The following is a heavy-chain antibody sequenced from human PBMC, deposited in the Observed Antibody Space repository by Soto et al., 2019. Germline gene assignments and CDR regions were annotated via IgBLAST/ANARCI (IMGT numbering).Heavy chain of an antibody. CDR1: GFTFSSYA. J-gene: IGHJ6*03. D-gene: IGHD3-3*01. V-gene: IGHV3-23*01. CDR2: ISGSGGIT. CDR3: ARAAHYDFWSGYYYMDV. Sequence: EVQLLESGGGLVQPGGSLRLSCATSGFTFSSYAMAWVRQAPGKGLEWVSAISGSGGITYHAASVTGRFSISRDNSRNMLYLQMNSLGAEDTAVYYCARAAHYDFWSGYYYMDVWGIGTTVTVSS.